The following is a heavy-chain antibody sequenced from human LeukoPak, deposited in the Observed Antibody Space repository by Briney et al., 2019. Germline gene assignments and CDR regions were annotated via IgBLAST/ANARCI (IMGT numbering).Heavy chain of an antibody. J-gene: IGHJ4*02. CDR2: SSSDGTTK. CDR1: GFTFSSYV. D-gene: IGHD5-12*01. V-gene: IGHV3-30*04. Sequence: GGSLRLSCAASGFTFSSYVLHWVRQAPGEGLEWVALSSSDGTTKYNADSVEGRFTISRDDSKNTLYLQMNSLRAEDTAVYYCAKDPYRASSGLVDYWGQGTLVTVSS. CDR3: AKDPYRASSGLVDY.